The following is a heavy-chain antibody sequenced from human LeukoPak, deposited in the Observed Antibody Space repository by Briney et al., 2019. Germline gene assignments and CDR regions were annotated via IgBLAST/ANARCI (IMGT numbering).Heavy chain of an antibody. D-gene: IGHD2-15*01. Sequence: ASVKASCKASGYTFTTYGITWVRQAPGQGLEWMGWISPYNGNTNYAQNFQGRVTMTTDTSTSTAYMELRSLRSDDTAVYYCARGGAYCSGGSCPYNWFDPWGQGTLVTVSS. J-gene: IGHJ5*02. CDR1: GYTFTTYG. CDR3: ARGGAYCSGGSCPYNWFDP. V-gene: IGHV1-18*01. CDR2: ISPYNGNT.